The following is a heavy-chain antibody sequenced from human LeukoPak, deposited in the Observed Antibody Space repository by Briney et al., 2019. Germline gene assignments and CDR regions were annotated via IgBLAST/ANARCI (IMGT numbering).Heavy chain of an antibody. J-gene: IGHJ4*02. Sequence: GGSLRLSCAASGFTFSSYAMSWVRQAPGKGLEWVSAISGSGGSTYYADSVKGRFTISRDNSKNTLYLQMNSPRAEDTAVYYCAKDRATMIVVVITTPFDYWGQGTLVTVSS. CDR1: GFTFSSYA. CDR3: AKDRATMIVVVITTPFDY. CDR2: ISGSGGST. V-gene: IGHV3-23*01. D-gene: IGHD3-22*01.